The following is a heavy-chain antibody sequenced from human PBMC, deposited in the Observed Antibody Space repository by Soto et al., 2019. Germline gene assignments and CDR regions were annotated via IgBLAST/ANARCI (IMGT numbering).Heavy chain of an antibody. V-gene: IGHV4-31*03. J-gene: IGHJ4*02. CDR2: IYFNENT. CDR3: ARQITMVRGIDF. Sequence: SDTLSLSCSVSRGSIASGGYYLSWVRQRPGKGLEWIGYIYFNENTYYNPSLKTRVTISVGTSKSQFSLKLNSVTAADSAVYYCARQITMVRGIDFWGPGISVNVSS. D-gene: IGHD3-10*01. CDR1: RGSIASGGYY.